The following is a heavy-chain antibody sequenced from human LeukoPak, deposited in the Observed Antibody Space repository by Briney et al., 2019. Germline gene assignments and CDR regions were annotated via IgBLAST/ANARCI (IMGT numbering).Heavy chain of an antibody. CDR3: ARDIRYFDL. Sequence: PGGSLRLSCAASGFTFSSYWMTWVRQAPGKGPEWVGNINQEGRDKNYVDSVKGRFTISRDNAKNSLYLQMNNLRAEDTAVYYCARDIRYFDLWGRGTLVTVSS. CDR1: GFTFSSYW. V-gene: IGHV3-7*01. J-gene: IGHJ2*01. CDR2: INQEGRDK.